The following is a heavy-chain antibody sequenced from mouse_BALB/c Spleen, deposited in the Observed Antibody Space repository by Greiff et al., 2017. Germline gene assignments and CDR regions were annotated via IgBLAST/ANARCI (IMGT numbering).Heavy chain of an antibody. Sequence: EVKLVESGPGLVKPSQSLSLTCTVTGYSITSDYAWNWIRQFPGNKLEWMGYISYSGSTSYNPYLKSRISITRDTSKNQFFLQLNSVTTEDTATYYCARSQLPYAMDYWGQGTSVTVSS. CDR1: GYSITSDYA. CDR3: ARSQLPYAMDY. V-gene: IGHV3-2*02. J-gene: IGHJ4*01. D-gene: IGHD4-1*02. CDR2: ISYSGST.